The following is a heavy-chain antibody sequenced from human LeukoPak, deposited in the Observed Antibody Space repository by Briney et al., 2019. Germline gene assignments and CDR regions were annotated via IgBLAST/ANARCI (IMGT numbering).Heavy chain of an antibody. V-gene: IGHV4-59*08. J-gene: IGHJ4*02. CDR1: GGSINNYY. CDR2: IYYSGST. CDR3: APYCSGGSCYAG. Sequence: SETLSLTCTVSGGSINNYYWSRIRQPPGKGLEWIGYIYYSGSTNYNPSLKSRVTISVDTSRNQFSLKLSSVTAADTAVYYCAPYCSGGSCYAGWGQGTLVTVSS. D-gene: IGHD2-15*01.